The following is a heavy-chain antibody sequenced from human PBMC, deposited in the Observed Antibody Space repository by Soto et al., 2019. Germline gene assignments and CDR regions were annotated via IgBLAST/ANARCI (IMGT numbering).Heavy chain of an antibody. CDR1: GGSISSSSYY. Sequence: NPSETLSLTCTVSGGSISSSSYYWGWIRQPPGKGLEWIGSIYYSGSTYYNPSLKSRVTISVDTSKNRFSLKLSSVTAADTAVYYCARHSGGSYPYFDYWGQGTLVTVSS. J-gene: IGHJ4*02. V-gene: IGHV4-39*01. CDR3: ARHSGGSYPYFDY. CDR2: IYYSGST. D-gene: IGHD1-26*01.